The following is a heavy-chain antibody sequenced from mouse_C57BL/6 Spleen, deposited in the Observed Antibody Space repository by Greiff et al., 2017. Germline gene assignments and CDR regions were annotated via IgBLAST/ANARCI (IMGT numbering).Heavy chain of an antibody. D-gene: IGHD1-1*01. CDR3: TTPPTVVSDY. CDR2: IDPETGGT. V-gene: IGHV1-15*01. Sequence: VQLQQSGAELVRPGASVTLSCKASGYTFTDYEMHWVKQTPVHGLEWIGAIDPETGGTAYNQKFKGKALLTADKSSSTAYMELRSLTSEDSAVYYCTTPPTVVSDYWGQGTTLTVSS. CDR1: GYTFTDYE. J-gene: IGHJ2*01.